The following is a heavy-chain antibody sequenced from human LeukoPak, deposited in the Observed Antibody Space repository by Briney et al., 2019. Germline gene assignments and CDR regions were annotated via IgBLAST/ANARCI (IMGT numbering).Heavy chain of an antibody. D-gene: IGHD6-19*01. J-gene: IGHJ4*02. V-gene: IGHV3-49*03. Sequence: GGSLRLSCTASGFTFGDYAMSWFRQAPGKGLEWVGFIRSKAYGGTTEYAASVKGRFTISRDDSKSIAYLQMNSLKTEDTAVYYCTRAKGYSSGWFFDYWGQGTLVTVSS. CDR3: TRAKGYSSGWFFDY. CDR2: IRSKAYGGTT. CDR1: GFTFGDYA.